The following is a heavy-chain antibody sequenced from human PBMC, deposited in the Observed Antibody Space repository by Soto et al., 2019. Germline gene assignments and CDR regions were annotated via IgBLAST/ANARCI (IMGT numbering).Heavy chain of an antibody. CDR3: AGAYCCGGTSNDYYGMDV. CDR2: IIPIFGTA. J-gene: IGHJ6*02. D-gene: IGHD2-15*01. V-gene: IGHV1-69*06. CDR1: GDTFSSYA. Sequence: ASVKVSCKASGDTFSSYAISWVRQAPGQGLEWMGGIIPIFGTANYAQKFQGRVTITADKSTSTAYTELSSLRSEDTAVYYCAGAYCCGGTSNDYYGMDVWGQGTMVTVSS.